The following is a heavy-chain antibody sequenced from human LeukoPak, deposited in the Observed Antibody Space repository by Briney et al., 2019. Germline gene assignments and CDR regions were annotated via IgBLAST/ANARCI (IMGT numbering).Heavy chain of an antibody. J-gene: IGHJ4*02. Sequence: GASVKVSCKASGYTFTSYAMHWVRQAPGQRLEWMGWINAGNGNTKYSQKFQGRVTITRDTSARTAYMELSSLRSEDTAVYYCAVGYCSGGSCYSGFDYWGQGTLVTVSS. V-gene: IGHV1-3*01. CDR2: INAGNGNT. D-gene: IGHD2-15*01. CDR3: AVGYCSGGSCYSGFDY. CDR1: GYTFTSYA.